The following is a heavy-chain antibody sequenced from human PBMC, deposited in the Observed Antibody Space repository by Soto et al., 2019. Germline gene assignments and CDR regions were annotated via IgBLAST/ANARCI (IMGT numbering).Heavy chain of an antibody. Sequence: GGSLRLSCAASGCTFNNYAISWVRQAPGKGLEWVSTITGSGDSAYYADSVKGRFIISRDNSKNTLYLQMNSLRAADTAVYYSARDPDGSGSLFDPWGQGTLVTVSS. CDR1: GCTFNNYA. J-gene: IGHJ5*02. V-gene: IGHV3-23*01. CDR3: ARDPDGSGSLFDP. CDR2: ITGSGDSA. D-gene: IGHD3-10*01.